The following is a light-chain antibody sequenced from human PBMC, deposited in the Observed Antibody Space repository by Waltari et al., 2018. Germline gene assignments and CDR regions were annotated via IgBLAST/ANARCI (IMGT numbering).Light chain of an antibody. Sequence: DVVMTQSPLSLPVTLAQPAPISCRSSQSLVYGDGNTYLNWFQQRPGQSPRRLFYKVSNRDSGVPDRFSGSGSGTDFTLKISRVEADDVGVYYCMQGTHWPWTFGQGTKVEIK. V-gene: IGKV2-30*01. CDR3: MQGTHWPWT. CDR2: KVS. J-gene: IGKJ1*01. CDR1: QSLVYGDGNTY.